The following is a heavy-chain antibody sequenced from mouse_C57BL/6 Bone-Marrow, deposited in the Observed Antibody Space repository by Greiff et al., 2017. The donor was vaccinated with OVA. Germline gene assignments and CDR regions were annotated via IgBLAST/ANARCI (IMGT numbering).Heavy chain of an antibody. CDR1: GYTFTSYG. CDR3: ARDSYYDGAMDY. CDR2: IYPRSGNT. J-gene: IGHJ4*01. D-gene: IGHD2-4*01. Sequence: VKLMESGAELARPGASVKLSCKASGYTFTSYGISWVKQRTGQGLEWIGEIYPRSGNTYYNEKFKGKATLTADKSSSTAYMELRSLTSEDSAVYFCARDSYYDGAMDYWGQGTSVTVSS. V-gene: IGHV1-81*01.